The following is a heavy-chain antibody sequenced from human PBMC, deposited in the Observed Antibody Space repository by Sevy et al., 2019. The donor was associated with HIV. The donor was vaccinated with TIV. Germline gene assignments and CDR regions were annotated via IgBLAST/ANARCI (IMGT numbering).Heavy chain of an antibody. V-gene: IGHV3-30*18. CDR1: GFTFSGHG. Sequence: GGSLRLSCATSGFTFSGHGMHWVRHAPGKGLEWLAVISHNGRSTFDAASVKGRFIISRDNSKNTLFLKMNSLTAADTAVYYCAKDFTGYNGMDVWGQGTMVTVSS. CDR3: AKDFTGYNGMDV. J-gene: IGHJ6*02. D-gene: IGHD3-9*01. CDR2: ISHNGRST.